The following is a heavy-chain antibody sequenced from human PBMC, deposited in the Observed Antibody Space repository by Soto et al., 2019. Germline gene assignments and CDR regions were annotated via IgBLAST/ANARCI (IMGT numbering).Heavy chain of an antibody. J-gene: IGHJ4*02. V-gene: IGHV1-18*01. D-gene: IGHD3-22*01. CDR3: ARELNTDSSAYYSFAY. Sequence: SVNVSCKTSGYTFSDYGLAWLRQTPGQRPEWMGWVSTYNTNTNYAQKFQGRVTMTTDTSTTTTSMELRSLRSDDTAVYYCARELNTDSSAYYSFAYWGQGTLVTVSS. CDR2: VSTYNTNT. CDR1: GYTFSDYG.